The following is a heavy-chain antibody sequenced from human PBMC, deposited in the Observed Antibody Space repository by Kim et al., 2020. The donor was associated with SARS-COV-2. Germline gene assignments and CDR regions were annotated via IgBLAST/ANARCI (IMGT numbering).Heavy chain of an antibody. V-gene: IGHV4-59*08. Sequence: SETLSLTCTVSGGSISSYYWSWIRQPPGKGLEWIGYIYYSGSTKYNPSLKSRVTMSVDTPKNQFSLKLSSVTAADTAVYYCARHKDGSIFGAFDICGQGT. J-gene: IGHJ3*02. CDR1: GGSISSYY. CDR3: ARHKDGSIFGAFDI. CDR2: IYYSGST. D-gene: IGHD3-16*01.